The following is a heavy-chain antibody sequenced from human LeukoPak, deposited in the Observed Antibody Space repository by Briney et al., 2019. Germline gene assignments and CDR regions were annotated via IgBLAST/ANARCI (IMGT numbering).Heavy chain of an antibody. V-gene: IGHV4-39*01. CDR3: AILSSIAAPTYHFDY. J-gene: IGHJ4*02. Sequence: SETLSLTCTVSGGSISSSSYYWGWIRQPPGKGLEWIGSIYYSGSTYYNPSLKSRVTISVDTSKNQFSLKLSSVTAADTAVYYCAILSSIAAPTYHFDYWGQGTLVTVSS. CDR2: IYYSGST. CDR1: GGSISSSSYY. D-gene: IGHD6-6*01.